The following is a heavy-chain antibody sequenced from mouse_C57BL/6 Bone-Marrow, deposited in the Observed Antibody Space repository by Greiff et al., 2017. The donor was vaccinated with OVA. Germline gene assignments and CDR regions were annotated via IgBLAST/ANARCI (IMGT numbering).Heavy chain of an antibody. V-gene: IGHV1-82*01. J-gene: IGHJ4*01. CDR3: ARAPYYRDYYAMDY. CDR1: GYAFSSSW. CDR2: IYPGDGDT. D-gene: IGHD2-14*01. Sequence: QVQLQQSGPELVKPGASVKISCKASGYAFSSSWMNWVKQRPGKGLEWIGRIYPGDGDTNYNGKFKGKATLTADKSSSTAYMQLSSLTSEDSAVYFCARAPYYRDYYAMDYWCQGTSVTVSS.